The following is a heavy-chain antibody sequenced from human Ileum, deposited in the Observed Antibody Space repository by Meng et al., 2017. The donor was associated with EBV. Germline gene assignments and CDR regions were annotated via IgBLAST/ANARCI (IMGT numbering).Heavy chain of an antibody. Sequence: HERLQQWCKGLLKPSVSLSLTCAVYGGSFNDYYWTWLRQPPGKGLEWIGEIDQSGYTKFNPSLSSRATISRDTSNNQFSLRLNSVTAADTALYYCARYGRCNGNSFYCFDPWGQGTLVTVSS. D-gene: IGHD4-23*01. CDR3: ARYGRCNGNSFYCFDP. J-gene: IGHJ5*02. V-gene: IGHV4-34*01. CDR1: GGSFNDYY. CDR2: IDQSGYT.